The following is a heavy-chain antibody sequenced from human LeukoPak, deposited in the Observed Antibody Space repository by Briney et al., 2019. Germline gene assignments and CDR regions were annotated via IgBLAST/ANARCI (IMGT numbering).Heavy chain of an antibody. Sequence: ASVKVSCKASGYTFTGYYIHWVRQAPGQGLEWMGWINPKSGGTNYAQKFQGRVTMTRDTSISTAYMELRSLRSDDTAVYYCARGIAARYYYYYMDVWGKGTTVTVSS. CDR2: INPKSGGT. CDR3: ARGIAARYYYYYMDV. D-gene: IGHD6-6*01. V-gene: IGHV1-2*02. J-gene: IGHJ6*03. CDR1: GYTFTGYY.